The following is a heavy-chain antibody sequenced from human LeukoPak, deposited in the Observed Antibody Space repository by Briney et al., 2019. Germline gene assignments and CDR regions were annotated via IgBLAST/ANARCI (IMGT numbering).Heavy chain of an antibody. J-gene: IGHJ4*02. CDR1: GGSISSYY. V-gene: IGHV4-4*07. CDR3: ARDGPDYYDSSGFDY. Sequence: SETLSLTCTVSGGSISSYYWGWIRQPAGKGLEWIGRIYTSGSTNYNPSLKSRVTMSVDTSKNQFSLKLSSVTAADTAVYYCARDGPDYYDSSGFDYWGQGTLVTVSS. CDR2: IYTSGST. D-gene: IGHD3-22*01.